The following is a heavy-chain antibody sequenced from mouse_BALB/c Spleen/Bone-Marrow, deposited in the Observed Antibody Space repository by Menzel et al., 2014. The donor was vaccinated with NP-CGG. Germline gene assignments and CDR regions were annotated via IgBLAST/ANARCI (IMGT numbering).Heavy chain of an antibody. D-gene: IGHD2-14*01. V-gene: IGHV14-3*02. CDR2: IDPANGNT. CDR3: ASYRYGWYFDV. CDR1: GFNIKDTY. J-gene: IGHJ1*01. Sequence: VQLQQPGAELVKPGASVKLSCTASGFNIKDTYMHWVKQRPEQGLEWIGRIDPANGNTKYGPKFQGKATITADTSSNTAYLHLSSLTSEDTAVYYCASYRYGWYFDVWGAGTTVTVSS.